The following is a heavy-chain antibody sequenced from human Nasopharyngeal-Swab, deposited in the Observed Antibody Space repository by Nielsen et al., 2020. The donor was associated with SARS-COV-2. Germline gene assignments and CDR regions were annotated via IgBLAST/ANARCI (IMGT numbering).Heavy chain of an antibody. CDR3: AKPVALEWLLYSENYYYYGMDV. D-gene: IGHD3-3*01. V-gene: IGHV3-23*01. Sequence: GESLKISCAVSGFTFSSYAMSWVRQAPGKGLEWVSAISGSGGSTYYADSVKGRFTISRDNSKNTLYLQMNSLRAEDTAVYYCAKPVALEWLLYSENYYYYGMDVWGQGTTVTVSS. CDR1: GFTFSSYA. CDR2: ISGSGGST. J-gene: IGHJ6*02.